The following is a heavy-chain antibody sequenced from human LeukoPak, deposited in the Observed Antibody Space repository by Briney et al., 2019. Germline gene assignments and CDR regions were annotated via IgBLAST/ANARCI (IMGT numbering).Heavy chain of an antibody. V-gene: IGHV4-61*02. CDR2: IYTSGST. CDR3: ARALGYSSSWFLDY. Sequence: PSQTLSLTCTVSGGSISSGSYYWSWIRQPAGKGLEWIGRIYTSGSTNYNPSLKSRVTMSVDTSKNQFSLKLSSVTAADTAVYYCARALGYSSSWFLDYWGQGTLVTVSS. CDR1: GGSISSGSYY. J-gene: IGHJ4*02. D-gene: IGHD6-13*01.